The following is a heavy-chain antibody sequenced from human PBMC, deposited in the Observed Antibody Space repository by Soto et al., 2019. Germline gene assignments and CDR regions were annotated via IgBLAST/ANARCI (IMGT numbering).Heavy chain of an antibody. CDR1: GGSISSVNYY. J-gene: IGHJ4*02. V-gene: IGHV4-31*03. CDR2: ISYSGST. CDR3: ASRPPTSSVYHGVFDY. D-gene: IGHD3-22*01. Sequence: PSETLSLTCTVSGGSISSVNYYWSWVRQHPAKGLEWIGYISYSGSTDYNPPLKSRVTISVDTSKSQFSLRLSSVTAADTAVYYCASRPPTSSVYHGVFDYWGQGALVTVSS.